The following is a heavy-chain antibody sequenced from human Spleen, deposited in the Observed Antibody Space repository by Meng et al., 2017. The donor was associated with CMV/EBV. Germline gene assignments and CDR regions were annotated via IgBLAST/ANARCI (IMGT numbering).Heavy chain of an antibody. J-gene: IGHJ4*02. CDR1: DGSINTHY. D-gene: IGHD2-15*01. Sequence: LTCTVSDGSINTHYRSWIRQPPGKGLAWIGYIYYSGSTNYSPSLKSRVAFSLDTSQNLFSLRLSSVTAADTAVYFCARGLLPYYFDTWVQGTLVTVSS. CDR2: IYYSGST. CDR3: ARGLLPYYFDT. V-gene: IGHV4-59*11.